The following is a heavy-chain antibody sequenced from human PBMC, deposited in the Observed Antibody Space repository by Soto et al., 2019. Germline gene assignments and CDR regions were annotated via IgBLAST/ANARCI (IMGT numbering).Heavy chain of an antibody. CDR2: IIGSGDSA. CDR3: ARDRGTTTVTFDAFQH. J-gene: IGHJ1*01. CDR1: GFSFNSYS. D-gene: IGHD4-17*01. V-gene: IGHV3-23*01. Sequence: EVQLLESGGGLVQPGGSLRLSFAASGFSFNSYSMSWVRQAPGKGLEWVAGIIGSGDSAYYADSVKGRFTISRDNSKNTLSLQMNSLRAGDTAIYYCARDRGTTTVTFDAFQHWGQGTLVAVSS.